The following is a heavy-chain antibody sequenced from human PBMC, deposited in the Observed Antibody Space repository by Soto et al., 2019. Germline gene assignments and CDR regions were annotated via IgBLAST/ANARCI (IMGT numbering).Heavy chain of an antibody. D-gene: IGHD6-6*01. CDR1: GFTFSSYG. CDR3: AKVVGEGSSSPLY. V-gene: IGHV3-30*18. Sequence: GGSLRLSCAASGFTFSSYGMHWVRQAPGKGLEWVAAISYDGSNKYYADSVKGRFTISRDNSKNTLYLQMNSLRAEDTAVFYCAKVVGEGSSSPLYWGQGTLVTVSS. J-gene: IGHJ4*02. CDR2: ISYDGSNK.